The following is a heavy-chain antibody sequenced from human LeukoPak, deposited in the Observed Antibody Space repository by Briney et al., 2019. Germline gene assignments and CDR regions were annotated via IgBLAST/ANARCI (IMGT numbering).Heavy chain of an antibody. J-gene: IGHJ4*02. V-gene: IGHV3-21*04. D-gene: IGHD6-19*01. CDR2: ISSSSSYI. CDR3: AKDPLKRVVAGPDY. Sequence: GGSLRLSCAASGFTFSSYSMNWVRQAPGKGLEWVSSISSSSSYIYYADSVKGRFTISRDNSKNTLYLQMNSLRAEDTAVFYCAKDPLKRVVAGPDYWGQGTLVTVSS. CDR1: GFTFSSYS.